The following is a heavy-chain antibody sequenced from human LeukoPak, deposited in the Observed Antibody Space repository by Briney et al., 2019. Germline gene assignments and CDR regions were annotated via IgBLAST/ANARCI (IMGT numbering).Heavy chain of an antibody. CDR1: GFTFSSYW. CDR3: ARDREVNYIYYYMDV. V-gene: IGHV3-74*01. Sequence: GGPLRLSCAASGFTFSSYWMHWVRQAPGKGLVWVSRIKTDGSSTSYADSVKGRFTISRDNAKNTLYLQMNSLRAEDTAVYYSARDREVNYIYYYMDVWGKGTTVTVSS. J-gene: IGHJ6*03. CDR2: IKTDGSST. D-gene: IGHD4-11*01.